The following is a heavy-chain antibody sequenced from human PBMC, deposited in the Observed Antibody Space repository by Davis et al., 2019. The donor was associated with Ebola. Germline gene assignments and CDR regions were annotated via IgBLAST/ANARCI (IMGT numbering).Heavy chain of an antibody. CDR1: GFTFSSYG. Sequence: GGSLRLSCAASGFTFSSYGMHWVRQAPGKGLEWVAVISYDGSNKYYADSVKGRFTISRDNSKSTLYLQMNSLRAEDTAVYYCAKDPYREIRGVFSPHFDYWGQGTLVTVSS. CDR3: AKDPYREIRGVFSPHFDY. D-gene: IGHD3-10*01. CDR2: ISYDGSNK. J-gene: IGHJ4*02. V-gene: IGHV3-30*18.